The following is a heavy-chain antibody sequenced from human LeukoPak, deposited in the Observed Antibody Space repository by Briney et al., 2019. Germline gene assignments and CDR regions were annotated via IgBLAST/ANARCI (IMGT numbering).Heavy chain of an antibody. D-gene: IGHD4-17*01. Sequence: PSETLSLTCTVSGGSISSYYWSWIRQPPGKGLEWIGYIYYSGSTNYNPSLKSRVTMSVDTSKNQFSLKLSSVTAADTAVYYCARGGGDYEPLDYWGQGTLVTVSS. CDR3: ARGGGDYEPLDY. V-gene: IGHV4-59*01. CDR2: IYYSGST. CDR1: GGSISSYY. J-gene: IGHJ4*02.